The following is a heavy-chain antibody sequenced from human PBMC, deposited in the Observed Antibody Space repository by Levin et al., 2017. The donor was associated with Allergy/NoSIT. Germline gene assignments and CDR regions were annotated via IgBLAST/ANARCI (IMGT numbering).Heavy chain of an antibody. CDR3: VRGRPAVDNFYYNYHGMDV. Sequence: PRGSLRLSCAASGFTFNNYWMHWVRQVPGKGLVWVSRINSDQSTVNYADSVKGRFTISRDNTKNTLYLQMNSLRAEDTAVYYCVRGRPAVDNFYYNYHGMDVWGQGTTVTVSS. CDR1: GFTFNNYW. J-gene: IGHJ6*02. CDR2: INSDQSTV. V-gene: IGHV3-74*01. D-gene: IGHD6-19*01.